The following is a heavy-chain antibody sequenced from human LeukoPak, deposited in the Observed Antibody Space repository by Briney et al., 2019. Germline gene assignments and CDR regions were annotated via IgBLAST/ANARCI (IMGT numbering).Heavy chain of an antibody. J-gene: IGHJ4*02. V-gene: IGHV4-4*07. CDR3: ARDRVEPATAHFDR. Sequence: SETLSITCAVSGVSISSYSWSWIRQPAGKGLEWIGRIYTTGSTKYNPSLNNRVTISVDKSKNKLSLNLSSVTAADTAVYFCARDRVEPATAHFDRWGQGTVVTVSS. CDR1: GVSISSYS. CDR2: IYTTGST. D-gene: IGHD6-13*01.